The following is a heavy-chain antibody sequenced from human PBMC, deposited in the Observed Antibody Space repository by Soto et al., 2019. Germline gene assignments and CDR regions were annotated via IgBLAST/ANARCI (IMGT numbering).Heavy chain of an antibody. J-gene: IGHJ4*02. D-gene: IGHD2-21*01. CDR2: ISFVGNNK. CDR3: AGGNFGAVDY. CDR1: GFTFSTYT. Sequence: QVQLVESGGGVVQPGRSLRLSCAASGFTFSTYTMHWVRQPPGTGLEWVAVISFVGNNKFYADAVKGRFTISRDNSKNTLYLQMNSLRAEDTAVYYCAGGNFGAVDYWGQGALVTVSA. V-gene: IGHV3-30-3*01.